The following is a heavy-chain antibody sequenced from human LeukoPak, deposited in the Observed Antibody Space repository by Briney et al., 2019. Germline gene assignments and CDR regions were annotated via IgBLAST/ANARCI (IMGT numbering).Heavy chain of an antibody. CDR3: ARDWWYCSSTSCSGYFQH. CDR2: IYSGGST. D-gene: IGHD2-2*01. CDR1: GFTVSSNY. J-gene: IGHJ1*01. V-gene: IGHV3-66*02. Sequence: PGGSLRLSCAASGFTVSSNYMSWVRQAPGKGLEWVSVIYSGGSTYYADSVKGRFTISRDNSKNTLYLQMNSLRAEDTAVYYCARDWWYCSSTSCSGYFQHWGQGTLVTVSS.